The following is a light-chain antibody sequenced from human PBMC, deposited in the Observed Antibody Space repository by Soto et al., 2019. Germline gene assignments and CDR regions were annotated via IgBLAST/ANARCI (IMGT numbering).Light chain of an antibody. Sequence: DIQLTQSPSFLSASVGDRVTIACRASQVISGHLAWYQQKPGKAPQLLIYAASTLQSGVPSRFSGSGSGTEFILTISSLQPEDFATYYCQQLDSFPRTFGQGTKVEVK. CDR1: QVISGH. V-gene: IGKV1-9*01. J-gene: IGKJ1*01. CDR3: QQLDSFPRT. CDR2: AAS.